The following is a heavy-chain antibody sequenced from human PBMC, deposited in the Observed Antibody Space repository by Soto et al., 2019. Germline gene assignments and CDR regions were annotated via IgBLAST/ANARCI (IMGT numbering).Heavy chain of an antibody. CDR3: ARDHSDYYDSSGYYPFDY. CDR2: ISSSSSTI. CDR1: GFTFSSYS. Sequence: GGSLRLSCAASGFTFSSYSMNWVRQAPGKGLEWVSYISSSSSTIYYADSVKGRFTISRDNAKNSLYLQMNSLRDEDTAVYYCARDHSDYYDSSGYYPFDYWGQGTLVTVSS. D-gene: IGHD3-22*01. V-gene: IGHV3-48*02. J-gene: IGHJ4*02.